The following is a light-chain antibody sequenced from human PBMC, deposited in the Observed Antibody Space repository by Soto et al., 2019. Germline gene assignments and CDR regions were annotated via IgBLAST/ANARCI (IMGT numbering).Light chain of an antibody. CDR1: SSDVGAYNY. Sequence: QSALTQPASVSGSTGQSISISGTGTSSDVGAYNYVSWYQQHPGKAPKLIIYGVNNRPSRISDRFSGSKSGNTASLTISGLRAEDEADYHCISYTSSATYVFGTGTKVTVL. V-gene: IGLV2-14*03. CDR2: GVN. CDR3: ISYTSSATYV. J-gene: IGLJ1*01.